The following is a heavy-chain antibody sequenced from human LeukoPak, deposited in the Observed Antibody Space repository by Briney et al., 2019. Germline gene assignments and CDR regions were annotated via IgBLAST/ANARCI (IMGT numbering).Heavy chain of an antibody. V-gene: IGHV4-59*08. CDR2: IYYSGST. Sequence: SETLSLTCTVAGGSISSYYWSWIRQPPGKGLEWIGYIYYSGSTNYNPSLKSRVTISVDTSKNQFSLKLSSVTAADTAVYYCARQAVRCSGGSCSPGWFDPWGQGTLVTVSS. D-gene: IGHD2-15*01. J-gene: IGHJ5*02. CDR3: ARQAVRCSGGSCSPGWFDP. CDR1: GGSISSYY.